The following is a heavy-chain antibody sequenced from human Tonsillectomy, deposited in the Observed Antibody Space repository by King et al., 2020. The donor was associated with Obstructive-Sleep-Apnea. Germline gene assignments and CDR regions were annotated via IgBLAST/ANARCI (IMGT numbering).Heavy chain of an antibody. CDR1: GFTFISYA. CDR3: ARAADPSVVIRMAPPVGY. Sequence: VQLVESGGGVVQPGRSLRLSCAASGFTFISYAMHWVRQAPGKGLEWVAVISYDGSNKYYADSVKGRFTISRDNSKNTLYLQMNSLRAEDTAVYYCARAADPSVVIRMAPPVGYWGQGTLVTVSS. CDR2: ISYDGSNK. D-gene: IGHD3-22*01. V-gene: IGHV3-30*04. J-gene: IGHJ4*02.